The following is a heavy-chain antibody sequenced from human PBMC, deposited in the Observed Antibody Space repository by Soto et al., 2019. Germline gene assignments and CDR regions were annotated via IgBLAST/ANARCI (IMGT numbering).Heavy chain of an antibody. Sequence: QVQRQQWGAGLLKPSETLSLTCAVYGGSFSGYYWSWIRQPPGKGLEWIGEINHSGSTNYNPSLKSRVTISVDTSKNQFSLKLSSVTAADTAVYYCARQGITGTTYFDYWGQGTLVTVSS. D-gene: IGHD1-7*01. CDR2: INHSGST. CDR1: GGSFSGYY. CDR3: ARQGITGTTYFDY. J-gene: IGHJ4*02. V-gene: IGHV4-34*01.